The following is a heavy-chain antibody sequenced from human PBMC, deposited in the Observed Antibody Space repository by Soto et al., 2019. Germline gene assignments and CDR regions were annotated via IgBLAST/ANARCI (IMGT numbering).Heavy chain of an antibody. V-gene: IGHV4-61*01. Sequence: PXETLSLTCTVSGGSXSSGSYYWSWIRQPPGKGLEWIGYIYYSGSTNYNPSLKSRVTISVDTSKNQFPLKLSSVTAADTAVYYCARGSGAYNWFDPWGQGTLVTSPQ. CDR1: GGSXSSGSYY. CDR3: ARGSGAYNWFDP. J-gene: IGHJ5*02. CDR2: IYYSGST. D-gene: IGHD7-27*01.